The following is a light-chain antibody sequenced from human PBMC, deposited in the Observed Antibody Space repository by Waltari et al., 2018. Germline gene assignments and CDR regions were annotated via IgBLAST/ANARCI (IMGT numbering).Light chain of an antibody. CDR3: SAYAGSNNLL. CDR1: SSAVGPYTY. CDR2: EVQ. Sequence: QSALTQPPSASGSPGQSVTISCTGTSSAVGPYTYGSWYPQRPGIAPTLIVYEVQKRPSGVPDRFSGSKSGNTAYLTVSGLQGEDEAEYFCSAYAGSNNLLFGGGTKLTVL. J-gene: IGLJ3*02. V-gene: IGLV2-8*01.